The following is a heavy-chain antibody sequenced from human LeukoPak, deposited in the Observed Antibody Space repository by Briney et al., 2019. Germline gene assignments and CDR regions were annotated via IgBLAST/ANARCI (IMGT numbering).Heavy chain of an antibody. D-gene: IGHD6-19*01. J-gene: IGHJ6*03. CDR1: GGSFSGYY. CDR2: INHSGST. V-gene: IGHV4-34*01. CDR3: ARQWRYYYYMDA. Sequence: SETLSLTCAVYGGSFSGYYWSWIRQPPGKGLEWIGEINHSGSTNYNPSLKSRVTISVDTSKNQFSLKLSSVTAADTAVYYCARQWRYYYYMDAWGKGTTVTISS.